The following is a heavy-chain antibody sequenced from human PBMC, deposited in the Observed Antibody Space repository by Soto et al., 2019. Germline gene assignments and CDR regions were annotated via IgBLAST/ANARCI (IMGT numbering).Heavy chain of an antibody. V-gene: IGHV1-3*01. CDR1: GYTFTSYY. CDR2: INPSGGNT. J-gene: IGHJ3*02. D-gene: IGHD3-3*01. CDR3: ARVSRFAALDAFDI. Sequence: ASVKVSCKASGYTFTSYYMHWVRQAPGQRLEWMGWINPSGGNTNYAQKFQGRVTITRDTSASTAYMELSSLRSEDTAVYYCARVSRFAALDAFDIWGQGTMVTVS.